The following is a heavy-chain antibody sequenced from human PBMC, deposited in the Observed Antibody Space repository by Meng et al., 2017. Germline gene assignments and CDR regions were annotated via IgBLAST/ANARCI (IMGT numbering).Heavy chain of an antibody. Sequence: QVQLVQSGSEVKKPGASLKVSWKASGYTFTSYGISWVRQAPGQGLEWMGWISAYNGNTNYAQKLQGRVTMTTDTSTSTAYMELRSLRSDDTAVYYCARSIPKYYDFWSGYSDYWGQGTLVTVSS. V-gene: IGHV1-18*01. J-gene: IGHJ4*02. CDR3: ARSIPKYYDFWSGYSDY. D-gene: IGHD3-3*01. CDR2: ISAYNGNT. CDR1: GYTFTSYG.